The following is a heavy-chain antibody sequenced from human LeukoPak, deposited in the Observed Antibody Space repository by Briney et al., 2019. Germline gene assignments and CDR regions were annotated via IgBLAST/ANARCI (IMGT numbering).Heavy chain of an antibody. CDR3: AELGITMIGGV. J-gene: IGHJ6*04. V-gene: IGHV3-53*01. Sequence: GGSLRLSCAASGFTVSSNYMSWVRQAPGKGLEWVSVNSGGRPSYADSVKGRFTMSRDNSKNTVYLQMNSLRAEDTAVYYCAELGITMIGGVWGKGTTVTISS. CDR1: GFTVSSNY. CDR2: NSGGRP. D-gene: IGHD3-10*02.